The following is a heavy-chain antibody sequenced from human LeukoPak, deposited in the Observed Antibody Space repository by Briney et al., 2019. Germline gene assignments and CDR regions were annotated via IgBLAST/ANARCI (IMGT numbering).Heavy chain of an antibody. CDR3: ARQPARDGMDV. Sequence: ASVKVSCKASGGTFRNYVINWVRQAPGQGLEWMGEIIPIFGTTNYAQKFQGRVTITTDESTSTAYMELSSLRSEDTAVYYCARQPARDGMDVWGQGTTVTVSS. CDR2: IIPIFGTT. V-gene: IGHV1-69*05. J-gene: IGHJ6*02. CDR1: GGTFRNYV. D-gene: IGHD1-14*01.